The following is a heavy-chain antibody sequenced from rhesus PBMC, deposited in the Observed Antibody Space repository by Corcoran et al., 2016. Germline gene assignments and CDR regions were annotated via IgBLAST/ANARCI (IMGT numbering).Heavy chain of an antibody. CDR2: ISYDGRKK. CDR3: TRRHDYGSSYPFDY. D-gene: IGHD4-29*01. Sequence: EVQLVESGGGLVQPGGSLRLSCAASGFTFSSYGMHWVRQAPGKGLEWVAVISYDGRKKYYADSVKDRFTISRDNAKNSLFLQMNSLRAEDTAVYYCTRRHDYGSSYPFDYWGQGVLVTVSS. J-gene: IGHJ4*01. CDR1: GFTFSSYG. V-gene: IGHV3-54*02.